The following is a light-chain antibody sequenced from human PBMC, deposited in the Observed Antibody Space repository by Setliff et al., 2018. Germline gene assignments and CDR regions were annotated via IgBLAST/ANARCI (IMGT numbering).Light chain of an antibody. CDR2: DVT. CDR1: ASDGDNYNF. CDR3: LSYTSKTTHAL. Sequence: QSALTQPASVSGSPGQSITISCTGTASDGDNYNFVSWYQHHPGKAPKLLIYDVTNRPSGVSSRFSGSKSGNTASLIISALQTEDEADYYCLSYTSKTTHALFAGGTKVTVL. J-gene: IGLJ2*01. V-gene: IGLV2-14*03.